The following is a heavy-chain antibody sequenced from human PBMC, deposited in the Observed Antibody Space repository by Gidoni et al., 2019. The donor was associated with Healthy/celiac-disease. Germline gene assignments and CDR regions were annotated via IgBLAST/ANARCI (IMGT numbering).Heavy chain of an antibody. CDR2: ISYDGSNK. V-gene: IGHV3-30-3*01. D-gene: IGHD3-9*01. CDR1: GFTFRSYA. CDR3: ARESRYFDWLGTGGWFDP. Sequence: QVQLVESGGGVVQPGRSLRLSCAAAGFTFRSYAMHWVRQAPGKGLEWVAVISYDGSNKYYADSVKGRFTISRDNSKNTLYLQMNSLRAEDTAVYYCARESRYFDWLGTGGWFDPWGQGTLVTVSS. J-gene: IGHJ5*02.